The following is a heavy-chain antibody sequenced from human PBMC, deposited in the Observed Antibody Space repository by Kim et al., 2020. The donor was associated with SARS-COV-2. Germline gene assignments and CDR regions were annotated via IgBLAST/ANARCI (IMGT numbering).Heavy chain of an antibody. CDR3: ATFSRCVSCMDV. V-gene: IGHV3-23*01. J-gene: IGHJ6*02. Sequence: YYTDSLTGRFTISVDNSKNTLYLQMNSLRAEDTAVYYCATFSRCVSCMDVWGQGTTVTVSS. D-gene: IGHD2-15*01.